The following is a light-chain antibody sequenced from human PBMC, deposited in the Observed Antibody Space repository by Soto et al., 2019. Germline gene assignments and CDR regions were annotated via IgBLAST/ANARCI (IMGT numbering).Light chain of an antibody. CDR3: QQHNNWPLIT. V-gene: IGKV3-15*01. CDR1: QSVSSN. J-gene: IGKJ5*01. CDR2: GAS. Sequence: EIVMTQSPATLSVSPGERANLYCRASQSVSSNLAWYQQKPGQAPRLLIYGASTRATGIPARFSGSGSGTEFTLTISSLQSEDFAVYYCQQHNNWPLITFGQGTRLEIK.